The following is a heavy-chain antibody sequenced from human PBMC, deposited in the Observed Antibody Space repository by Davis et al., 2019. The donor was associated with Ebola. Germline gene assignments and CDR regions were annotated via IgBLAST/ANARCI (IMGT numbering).Heavy chain of an antibody. CDR3: ARTTRDSGWFLDY. J-gene: IGHJ4*02. CDR1: GGSFSGYY. Sequence: GSLRLSCAVYGGSFSGYYWSWIRQSPEKGLEWIGEVNDSGSTNYGPSLKSRVTLSVDTSKNQFSLKLTSVTAADTAAYYCARTTRDSGWFLDYWGQRILVTVSS. V-gene: IGHV4-34*01. D-gene: IGHD6-19*01. CDR2: VNDSGST.